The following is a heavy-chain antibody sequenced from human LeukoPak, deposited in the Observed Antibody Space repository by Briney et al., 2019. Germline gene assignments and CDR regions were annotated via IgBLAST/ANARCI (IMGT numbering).Heavy chain of an antibody. D-gene: IGHD3-10*01. CDR3: AKAGYYGSGSYYSD. Sequence: AGGSLRLSCAASGFTFSSYWMSWVRQAPGKGLEWVAFIRYDGSNKYYADSVKGRFTISRDNSKNTLYLQMNSLRAEDTAVYYCAKAGYYGSGSYYSDWGQGTLVTVSS. J-gene: IGHJ4*02. CDR2: IRYDGSNK. CDR1: GFTFSSYW. V-gene: IGHV3-30*02.